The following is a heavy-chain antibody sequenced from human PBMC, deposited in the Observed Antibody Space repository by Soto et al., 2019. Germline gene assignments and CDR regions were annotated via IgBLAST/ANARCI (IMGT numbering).Heavy chain of an antibody. CDR2: IGTAGDP. CDR1: GFILSGYD. D-gene: IGHD3-22*01. Sequence: LRLSCVASGFILSGYDMHWVRQATGEGLEWVSAIGTAGDPYYSGSVKGRFTISRGNAENSVYLQMNSLRAGDTAVYYCARADYDSSGYYFYAMDVWGPGTTVTVSS. V-gene: IGHV3-13*05. J-gene: IGHJ6*02. CDR3: ARADYDSSGYYFYAMDV.